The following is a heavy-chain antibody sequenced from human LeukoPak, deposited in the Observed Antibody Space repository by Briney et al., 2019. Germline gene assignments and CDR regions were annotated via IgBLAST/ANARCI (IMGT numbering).Heavy chain of an antibody. CDR1: GFTFSSYA. Sequence: GGSLRLSCAASGFTFSSYAMHWVRQAPGKGLEWVAVISYDGTNKYYADSVKGRFTISRDNSKNTLYLQMNSLRAEDTAVYYCARSGDGYNDDYWGQGTLVTVSS. D-gene: IGHD5-24*01. CDR2: ISYDGTNK. J-gene: IGHJ4*02. CDR3: ARSGDGYNDDY. V-gene: IGHV3-30*04.